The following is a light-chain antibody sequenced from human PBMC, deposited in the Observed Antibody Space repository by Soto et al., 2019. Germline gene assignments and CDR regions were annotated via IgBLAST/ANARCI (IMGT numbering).Light chain of an antibody. CDR1: QGLRND. CDR2: AAS. CDR3: LQHNSYPRT. V-gene: IGKV1-17*01. Sequence: MTQSASSLSASVGDRVTIXCRASQGLRNDLGWYQQKPGKAPKPLIDAASSLQGVGPSRFSCSGSVTEFTRTISSLQPEDFATYYGLQHNSYPRTFGQGTKVDIK. J-gene: IGKJ1*01.